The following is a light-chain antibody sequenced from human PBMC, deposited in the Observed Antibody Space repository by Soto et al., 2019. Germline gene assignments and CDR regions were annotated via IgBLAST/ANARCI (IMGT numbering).Light chain of an antibody. Sequence: DIQLTQSPSSLSASVGDRITITCQASRDIAHYLSWYQQKPGKAPQLLVYDASKLPTGVPSRFSGSASGTDFTFAISSLQPEDRATYYCQQYDDLPLTFGGGTKVEIK. V-gene: IGKV1-33*01. CDR3: QQYDDLPLT. J-gene: IGKJ4*01. CDR1: RDIAHY. CDR2: DAS.